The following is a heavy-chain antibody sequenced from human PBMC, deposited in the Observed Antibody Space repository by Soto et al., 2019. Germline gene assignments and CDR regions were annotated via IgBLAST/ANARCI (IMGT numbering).Heavy chain of an antibody. CDR1: GFTFSSYW. CDR3: ARGPFRYSGYHNYFDY. Sequence: GGSLRLSCAASGFTFSSYWMHWVRQAPGKGLVWVSRINTDGSSTSYADSVKGRFTISRDNAKNTLYLQMNSLRAEDTAVYYCARGPFRYSGYHNYFDYRGQGSLVTVSS. V-gene: IGHV3-74*01. J-gene: IGHJ4*02. CDR2: INTDGSST. D-gene: IGHD5-12*01.